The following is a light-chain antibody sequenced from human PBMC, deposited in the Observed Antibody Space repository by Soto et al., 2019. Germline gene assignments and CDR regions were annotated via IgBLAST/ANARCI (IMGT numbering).Light chain of an antibody. CDR1: QSISSW. Sequence: DIQMTQSPSTLPASVGDRVTITCRASQSISSWSAWYQQKPGKAPKLLIYDASILEGGVPSRFSGSGSGTDFTLTINSLQPEDFATYYCQQSSSTPITFGQGTRLEIK. V-gene: IGKV1-5*01. CDR3: QQSSSTPIT. J-gene: IGKJ5*01. CDR2: DAS.